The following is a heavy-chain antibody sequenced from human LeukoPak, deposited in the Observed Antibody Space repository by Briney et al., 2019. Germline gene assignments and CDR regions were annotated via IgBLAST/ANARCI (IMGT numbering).Heavy chain of an antibody. V-gene: IGHV3-30*04. CDR2: ISYDGSNK. D-gene: IGHD6-19*01. Sequence: GGSLRLSCAASGFTFSSYAMHWVRQAPGKGLEWVAVISYDGSNKYYADSVKGRFTISRDNSKNTLYLQMNSLRAEDTAVYYSARQFSSGWYYFDYWGQGTLVTVSS. CDR3: ARQFSSGWYYFDY. J-gene: IGHJ4*02. CDR1: GFTFSSYA.